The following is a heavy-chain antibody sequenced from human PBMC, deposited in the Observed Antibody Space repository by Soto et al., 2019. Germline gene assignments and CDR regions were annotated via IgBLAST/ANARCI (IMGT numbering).Heavy chain of an antibody. Sequence: SETLSLTCTVSGGSISSYYWSWIRQPPGKGLEWIGYIYYSGSTNYNPSLKSRVTISVDTSKNQFSLKLSSVTAADTAVYYCARWDQYCSGGSCYLQYFQHWGQGTLVTVSS. CDR3: ARWDQYCSGGSCYLQYFQH. CDR2: IYYSGST. V-gene: IGHV4-59*01. CDR1: GGSISSYY. D-gene: IGHD2-15*01. J-gene: IGHJ1*01.